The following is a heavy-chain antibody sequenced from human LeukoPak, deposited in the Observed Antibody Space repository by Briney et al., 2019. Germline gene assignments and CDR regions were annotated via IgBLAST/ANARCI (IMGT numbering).Heavy chain of an antibody. V-gene: IGHV3-21*04. CDR3: AKDGGGWQHFDY. D-gene: IGHD3-16*01. Sequence: PGGSLRLSCAASGFTFSSYTMNWVRQAPGKGLEWVSSITSSSSYIYYADSLKGRFTISRDNSKNTLYLQMNSLRAEDTAVYYCAKDGGGWQHFDYWGQGTLVTVSS. CDR1: GFTFSSYT. J-gene: IGHJ4*02. CDR2: ITSSSSYI.